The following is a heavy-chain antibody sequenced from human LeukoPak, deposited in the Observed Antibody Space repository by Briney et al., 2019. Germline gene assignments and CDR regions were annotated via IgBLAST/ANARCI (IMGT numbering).Heavy chain of an antibody. CDR1: GYTFTSYD. CDR2: ISAYNGNT. Sequence: ASVKVSCKASGYTFTSYDISWVRQAPGQGLELMGWISAYNGNTNYAQKLQGRVTMTTDTSTSTAYMELRSLRSDDTAVYYCARVASEYNWFDPWGQRTLVTVSS. V-gene: IGHV1-18*01. CDR3: ARVASEYNWFDP. J-gene: IGHJ5*02.